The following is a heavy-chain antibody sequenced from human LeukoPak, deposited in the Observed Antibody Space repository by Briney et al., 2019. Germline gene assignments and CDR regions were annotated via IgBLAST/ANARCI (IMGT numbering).Heavy chain of an antibody. J-gene: IGHJ6*02. CDR1: GYTFTSYG. Sequence: ASVKVSCKASGYTFTSYGISWVRQAPGQGLEWMGWISAYNGNTNHAQKLQGRVTMTTDTSTSTAYMELRSLRSDDTAVYYCARFEEDSSGYYQASYYYGMDVWGQGTTVTVSS. V-gene: IGHV1-18*01. CDR2: ISAYNGNT. D-gene: IGHD3-22*01. CDR3: ARFEEDSSGYYQASYYYGMDV.